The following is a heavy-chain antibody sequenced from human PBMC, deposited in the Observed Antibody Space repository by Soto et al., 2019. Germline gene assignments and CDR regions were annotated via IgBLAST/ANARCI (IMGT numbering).Heavy chain of an antibody. J-gene: IGHJ4*02. Sequence: GASVKVSCKVSGYTLTELSMHWVRQAPGKGLEWMGGFDPEDGETIYAQKFQGRVTMTEDTSTDTAYMELSSLRSDDTALYYCSVLVVVAAQYYYFDYWGQGTLVTVSS. V-gene: IGHV1-24*01. CDR3: SVLVVVAAQYYYFDY. D-gene: IGHD2-15*01. CDR1: GYTLTELS. CDR2: FDPEDGET.